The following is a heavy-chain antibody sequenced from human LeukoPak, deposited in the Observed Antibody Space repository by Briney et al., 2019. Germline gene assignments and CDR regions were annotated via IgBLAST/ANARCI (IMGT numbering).Heavy chain of an antibody. Sequence: GGSLRLSCAASGFTFSNYAMNWVRQAPGKGLEWVSGVSGRGSSTYYADSVKGRFTISRDNSKNTVYLQMKSLRAEDTAIYFCAKYTTPYYFDYWGQGILVTVSP. J-gene: IGHJ4*02. D-gene: IGHD1-1*01. CDR1: GFTFSNYA. CDR3: AKYTTPYYFDY. CDR2: VSGRGSST. V-gene: IGHV3-23*01.